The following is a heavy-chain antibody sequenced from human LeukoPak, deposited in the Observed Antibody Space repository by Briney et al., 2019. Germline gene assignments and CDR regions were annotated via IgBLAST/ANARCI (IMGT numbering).Heavy chain of an antibody. J-gene: IGHJ5*02. D-gene: IGHD5-12*01. CDR2: ISSAGVT. Sequence: SETLSLTCTVSGDSKSTYSWNWIRQPPGKGLEWIGRISSAGVTKYNPSLKSRITFSLDTSRNKFSLKLTSVTAADTSVYYCARRVVDALAPSVTNWFDPWGQGTLVLVSS. CDR1: GDSKSTYS. V-gene: IGHV4-59*08. CDR3: ARRVVDALAPSVTNWFDP.